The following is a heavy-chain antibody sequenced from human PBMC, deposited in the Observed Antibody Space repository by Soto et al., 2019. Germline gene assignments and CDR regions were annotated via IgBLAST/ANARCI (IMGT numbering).Heavy chain of an antibody. D-gene: IGHD5-12*01. Sequence: ESLKISCKGSGYSFTSYWISWVRQMPGKGLEWMGRIDPSDSYTNYSPSFQGHVTISADKSISTAYLQWSSLKASDTAMYYCARRGYDSYGMDVWGQGTTVTVSS. J-gene: IGHJ6*02. V-gene: IGHV5-10-1*01. CDR1: GYSFTSYW. CDR2: IDPSDSYT. CDR3: ARRGYDSYGMDV.